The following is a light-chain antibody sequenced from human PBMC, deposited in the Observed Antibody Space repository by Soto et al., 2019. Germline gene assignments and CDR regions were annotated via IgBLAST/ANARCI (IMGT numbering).Light chain of an antibody. J-gene: IGKJ3*01. CDR2: TAS. CDR3: QQYYSYPFT. Sequence: AIRMTQSPSSFSASTGDRVTITCRASQGISSYLAWYQQKPGKAPKLLIYTASTLQSGVPSRFSGSGSGTDFTLTISGLQSEDFATYSCQQYYSYPFTFGPGTKVDIK. V-gene: IGKV1-8*01. CDR1: QGISSY.